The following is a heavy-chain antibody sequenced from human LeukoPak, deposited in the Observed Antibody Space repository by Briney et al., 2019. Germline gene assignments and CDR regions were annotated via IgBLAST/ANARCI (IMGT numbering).Heavy chain of an antibody. J-gene: IGHJ4*02. CDR2: ISGSGGST. Sequence: GGSLRLSCAASGFTFSSYAMSWVRQAPGKGLEWVSAISGSGGSTYYADSVKGRFTISRDNSKNTLHLQMNSLRAEDTAVYYCAKDALVVVTAIDYFDYWGQGTLVTVSS. CDR3: AKDALVVVTAIDYFDY. V-gene: IGHV3-23*01. D-gene: IGHD2-21*02. CDR1: GFTFSSYA.